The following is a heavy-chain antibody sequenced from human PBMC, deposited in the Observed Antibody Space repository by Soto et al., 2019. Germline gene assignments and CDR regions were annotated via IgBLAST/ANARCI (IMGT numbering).Heavy chain of an antibody. CDR1: GGTFSSYA. D-gene: IGHD3-9*01. Sequence: QVQLVQSGAEVKKPGSSVKVSCKASGGTFSSYAISCVRQAPGQGLEWMGGIIPIFGTANYAQKFQGRVTITADESTSTAYMELSSLRSEDTDVYYCARAKERLRYVDCLPDPPRGFDYWCQGTLVPVSS. CDR2: IIPIFGTA. CDR3: ARAKERLRYVDCLPDPPRGFDY. J-gene: IGHJ4*02. V-gene: IGHV1-69*01.